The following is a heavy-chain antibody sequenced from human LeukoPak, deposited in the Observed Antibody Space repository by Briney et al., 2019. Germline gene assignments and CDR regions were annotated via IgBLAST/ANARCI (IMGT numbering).Heavy chain of an antibody. CDR3: AKVFWAADPLHYFDY. CDR2: ISGSGGST. J-gene: IGHJ4*02. Sequence: GGSLRLSCAASGFTFSSYAMSWVRQAPGKGLEWVSAISGSGGSTYYADSVKGWFTISRDNSKNTLYLQMNSLRAEDTAVYYCAKVFWAADPLHYFDYWGQGTLVTVSS. V-gene: IGHV3-23*01. D-gene: IGHD6-13*01. CDR1: GFTFSSYA.